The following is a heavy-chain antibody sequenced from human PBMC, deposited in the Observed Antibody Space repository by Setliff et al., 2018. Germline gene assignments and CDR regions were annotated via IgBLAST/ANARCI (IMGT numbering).Heavy chain of an antibody. CDR3: ARGDFYYYFYMDV. CDR1: GGTFSTYA. J-gene: IGHJ6*03. Sequence: GASVKVSCKASGGTFSTYAISWVRQAPGQGPEWMGGIISMFGTTNYAQKFQGRVTITTDKSTSTAYLELSSLRSEDTAIYYCARGDFYYYFYMDVWGKGTTVTVSS. V-gene: IGHV1-69*05. CDR2: IISMFGTT.